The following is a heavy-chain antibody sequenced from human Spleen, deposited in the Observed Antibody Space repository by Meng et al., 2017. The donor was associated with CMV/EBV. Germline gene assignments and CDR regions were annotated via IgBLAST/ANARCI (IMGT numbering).Heavy chain of an antibody. J-gene: IGHJ6*02. D-gene: IGHD2-2*01. Sequence: SVKVSCKASGGTFSSYTISWVRQAPGQGLEWMGRIIPILGIANYAQKFQGRVTITADKSTSTAYMELSSLRSEDTAVYYCASAADQLSYYYYGMDVWGQGTTVTVSS. CDR2: IIPILGIA. CDR1: GGTFSSYT. CDR3: ASAADQLSYYYYGMDV. V-gene: IGHV1-69*02.